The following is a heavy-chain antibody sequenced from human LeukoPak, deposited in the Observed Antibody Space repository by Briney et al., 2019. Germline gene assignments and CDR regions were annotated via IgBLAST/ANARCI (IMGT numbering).Heavy chain of an antibody. Sequence: PGGSLGLSCAASGFTFNSFAMNCVRQAPGKGLEWGSSISGSDGSSHYADFVKGRFTISRDNSKNTLHLQMSSLRAEDTAVYYCAKSLGVGGYTRYKGFDQWGQGTPVTVSS. D-gene: IGHD3-16*02. CDR2: ISGSDGSS. J-gene: IGHJ4*02. V-gene: IGHV3-23*01. CDR1: GFTFNSFA. CDR3: AKSLGVGGYTRYKGFDQ.